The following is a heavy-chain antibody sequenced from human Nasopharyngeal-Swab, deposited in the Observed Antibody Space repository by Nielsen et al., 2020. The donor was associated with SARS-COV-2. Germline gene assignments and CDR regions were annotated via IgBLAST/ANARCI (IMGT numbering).Heavy chain of an antibody. J-gene: IGHJ3*02. Sequence: WIRQPPGKGLEWVSSISSSSSYIYYADSVKGRFTISGDNAKNSLYLQMNSLRAEDTAVYYCARVVLDSSGYYYPVNAFDIWGQGTMVTVSS. CDR2: ISSSSSYI. CDR3: ARVVLDSSGYYYPVNAFDI. D-gene: IGHD3-22*01. V-gene: IGHV3-21*01.